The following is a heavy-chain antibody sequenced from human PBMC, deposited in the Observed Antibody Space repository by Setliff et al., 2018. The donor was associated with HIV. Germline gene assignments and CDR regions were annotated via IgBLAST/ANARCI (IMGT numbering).Heavy chain of an antibody. CDR2: IIPIIGIE. J-gene: IGHJ3*01. CDR3: ARDRHHYDSSGFDAFDL. V-gene: IGHV1-69*04. Sequence: SVKVSCKTSGDTFRTDAISWVRQAPGQGLEWMGRIIPIIGIENYAQKFQGRVTITADASTSTAYMELSSLRSEDTAMYYCARDRHHYDSSGFDAFDLWGQGTMVTVSS. CDR1: GDTFRTDA. D-gene: IGHD3-22*01.